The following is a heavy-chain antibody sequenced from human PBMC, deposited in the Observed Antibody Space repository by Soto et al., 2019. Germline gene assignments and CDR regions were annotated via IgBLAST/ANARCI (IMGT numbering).Heavy chain of an antibody. CDR2: IIPMLGRT. V-gene: IGHV1-69*02. J-gene: IGHJ4*02. CDR1: GGTFSSYS. Sequence: QVQLVQSGAEVKKPGSSVKVSCKASGGTFSSYSISWVRQAPGQGLEWMGRIIPMLGRTNYAQKFQGRVTITADKSTSTAYMELSSLKSEDTAVYYCASRQWDCISTTCPAHYWGQGTLVTVSS. CDR3: ASRQWDCISTTCPAHY. D-gene: IGHD2-2*01.